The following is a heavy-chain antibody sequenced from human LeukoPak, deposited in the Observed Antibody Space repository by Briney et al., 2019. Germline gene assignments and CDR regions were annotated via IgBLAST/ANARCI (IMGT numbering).Heavy chain of an antibody. CDR1: GGSLSSYY. CDR2: MYYSGSA. CDR3: ARGYDSSGPARFGVVDY. D-gene: IGHD3-22*01. Sequence: SETLSLTCTVSGGSLSSYYWSWIRQPPGKGLDWIGYMYYSGSANYNPSVKSRVTISVDTSKNQFSLKMSSVTAADTAVYYCARGYDSSGPARFGVVDYWGQGTLVTVSS. J-gene: IGHJ4*02. V-gene: IGHV4-59*01.